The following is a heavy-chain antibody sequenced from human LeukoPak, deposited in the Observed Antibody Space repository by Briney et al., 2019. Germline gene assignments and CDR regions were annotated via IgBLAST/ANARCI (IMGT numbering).Heavy chain of an antibody. V-gene: IGHV4-34*01. CDR3: ARGRQQLGYYYGMDV. D-gene: IGHD6-13*01. Sequence: SETLFLTCAVYGGSFSGYYWSWIRQPPGKGLEWIGEINHSGSTNYNPSLKSRVTISVDTSKNQFSLKLSSVTAADTAVYYCARGRQQLGYYYGMDVWGQGTTVTVSS. J-gene: IGHJ6*02. CDR1: GGSFSGYY. CDR2: INHSGST.